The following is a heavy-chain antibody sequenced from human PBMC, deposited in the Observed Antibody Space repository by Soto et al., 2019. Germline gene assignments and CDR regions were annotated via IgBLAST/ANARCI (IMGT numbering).Heavy chain of an antibody. J-gene: IGHJ6*02. CDR1: GFTFDDYA. CDR3: AKDHRAWLSYGKDG. D-gene: IGHD5-12*01. Sequence: PQRLYCAASGFTFDDYAMHRFRPAPGKGLEWVSGISWNSGSIGYADSVKGRFTISRDNAKNSLYLQMNSLRAEDTALYYCAKDHRAWLSYGKDGWGQGTTVIVSS. CDR2: ISWNSGSI. V-gene: IGHV3-9*01.